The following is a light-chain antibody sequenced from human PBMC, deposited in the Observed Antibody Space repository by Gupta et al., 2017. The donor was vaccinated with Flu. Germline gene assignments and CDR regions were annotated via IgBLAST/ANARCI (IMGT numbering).Light chain of an antibody. J-gene: IGKJ5*01. CDR3: QQRDNWPPTIT. Sequence: EIVLTQSPVTLSLSPGERATLSCRASQSVGNHLAWYQQRPGQSPRLLIYDASDRASGIPARFSGSGSGTDFTLTISSLEPEDFAVYYCQQRDNWPPTITFGQGTRLEIK. V-gene: IGKV3-11*01. CDR1: QSVGNH. CDR2: DAS.